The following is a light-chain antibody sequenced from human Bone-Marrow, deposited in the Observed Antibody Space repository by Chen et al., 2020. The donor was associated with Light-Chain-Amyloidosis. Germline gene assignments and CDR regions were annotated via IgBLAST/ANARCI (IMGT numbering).Light chain of an antibody. Sequence: EIVMTQSPATLSVSPGERATLSCRASQSISTYLAWSQQRPGQAPRLLIYGTSTRATGIPARFSGSGSGTEFNLTISSLQSEDSAVYFCQQYSSWPLTFGGGTKVELE. CDR1: QSISTY. CDR2: GTS. J-gene: IGKJ4*01. V-gene: IGKV3-15*01. CDR3: QQYSSWPLT.